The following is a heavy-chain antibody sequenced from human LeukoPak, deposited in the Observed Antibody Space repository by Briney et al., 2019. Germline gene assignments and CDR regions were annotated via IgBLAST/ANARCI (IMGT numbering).Heavy chain of an antibody. V-gene: IGHV4-59*01. D-gene: IGHD3/OR15-3a*01. CDR2: IYYSGST. CDR1: GGSISSYY. Sequence: SETLSLTCTVSGGSISSYYWSWIRQPPGKGLEWIGYIYYSGSTNYNPSLKSRVTISVDTSKNQFSLKLSSVTAADTAVYYCARAQSEVFFDWYALNWGQGTLVTVSS. J-gene: IGHJ4*02. CDR3: ARAQSEVFFDWYALN.